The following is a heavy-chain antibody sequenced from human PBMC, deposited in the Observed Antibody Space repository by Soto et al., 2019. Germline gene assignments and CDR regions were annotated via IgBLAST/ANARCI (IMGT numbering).Heavy chain of an antibody. D-gene: IGHD3-16*01. CDR1: GFTFSSYS. J-gene: IGHJ6*02. CDR2: ISSSSSTI. V-gene: IGHV3-48*01. Sequence: PGGSLRLSCAASGFTFSSYSMNWVRQAPGKGLEWVSYISSSSSTIYYADSVKGRFTISRDNAKNSLYLQMNSLRAEDTAVYYCARDQGGYYYYGMDVWGQGTTVTVSS. CDR3: ARDQGGYYYYGMDV.